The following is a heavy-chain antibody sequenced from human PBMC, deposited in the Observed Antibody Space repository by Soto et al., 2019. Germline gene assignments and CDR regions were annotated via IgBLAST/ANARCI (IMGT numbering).Heavy chain of an antibody. D-gene: IGHD3-9*01. CDR2: IYYSGST. Sequence: SETLSLTCTVSGGSISSYYWSWIRQPPGKGLEWIGYIYYSGSTNYNPSLKSRVTISVDTSKNQFSLKLSSVTAADTAVYYCARTKNTYYDILTGPFDYWGQGTLVTVSS. V-gene: IGHV4-59*01. CDR3: ARTKNTYYDILTGPFDY. J-gene: IGHJ4*02. CDR1: GGSISSYY.